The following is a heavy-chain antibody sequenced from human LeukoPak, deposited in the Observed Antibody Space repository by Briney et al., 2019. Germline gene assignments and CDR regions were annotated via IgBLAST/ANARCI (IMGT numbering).Heavy chain of an antibody. D-gene: IGHD1-26*01. J-gene: IGHJ4*02. CDR1: GFTFSSYA. CDR3: AKLVGAFFPFDY. CDR2: ISGSGGST. V-gene: IGHV3-23*01. Sequence: GGSLRLSCAASGFTFSSYAMGWVRQALGKGLEWVSAISGSGGSTYYADSVKGRFTISRDNSKNTLYLQMNSLRAEDTAVYYCAKLVGAFFPFDYWGQGTLVTVSS.